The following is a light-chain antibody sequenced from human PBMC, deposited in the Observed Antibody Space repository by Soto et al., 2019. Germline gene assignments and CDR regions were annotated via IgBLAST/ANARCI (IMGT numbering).Light chain of an antibody. CDR2: GNS. J-gene: IGLJ2*01. Sequence: QSVLTQPPSVSGAPGQRVTISCTGSSSNIGAGYDVHWYQKLPGTAPKLLIYGNSNRPSGVPDRFSGSKSGTSASLAITGLQAEYEADYYCQSYDSSLSAVVFGGGTKLTVL. CDR1: SSNIGAGYD. V-gene: IGLV1-40*01. CDR3: QSYDSSLSAVV.